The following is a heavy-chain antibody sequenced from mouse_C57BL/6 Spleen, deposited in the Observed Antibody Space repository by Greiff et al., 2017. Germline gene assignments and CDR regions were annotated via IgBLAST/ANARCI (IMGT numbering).Heavy chain of an antibody. D-gene: IGHD2-3*01. CDR3: ARDDGYFAWFAY. CDR1: GFTFSDYY. Sequence: EVKLVESEGGLVQPGSSMKLSCTASGFTFSDYYMAWVRQVPEKGLEWVANINYDGSSTYYLDSLKSRFIISRDNAKNILYLQMSSLKSEDTATYYCARDDGYFAWFAYWGQGTLVTVSA. CDR2: INYDGSST. J-gene: IGHJ3*01. V-gene: IGHV5-16*01.